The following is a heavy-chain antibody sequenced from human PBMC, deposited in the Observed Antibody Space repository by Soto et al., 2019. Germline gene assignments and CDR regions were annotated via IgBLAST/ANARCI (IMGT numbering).Heavy chain of an antibody. V-gene: IGHV4-61*01. D-gene: IGHD4-17*01. CDR3: ARTLAAPPTTVKGPTHIDY. CDR2: IYYTGST. Sequence: QVQLQESGPGLVKPSETLSLTCTVSGGSVSSDSYYWSWIRQPPGKGLEWIGYIYYTGSTSYNPSLKSRLTLSVDTSKSQFSLKLSSVTAADTAVYYCARTLAAPPTTVKGPTHIDYGGQGTLVTVSS. J-gene: IGHJ4*02. CDR1: GGSVSSDSYY.